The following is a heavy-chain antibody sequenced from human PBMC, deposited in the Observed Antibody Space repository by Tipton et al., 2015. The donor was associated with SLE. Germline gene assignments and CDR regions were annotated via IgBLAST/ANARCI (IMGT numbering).Heavy chain of an antibody. V-gene: IGHV3-23*01. D-gene: IGHD3-10*01. CDR3: ATFWGSGSFDY. CDR1: GFTFSSYG. Sequence: SLRLSCAASGFTFSSYGMSWVRQAPGKGLEWVSAISGSGGSTYYADSVKGRFTISRDNSKNTLYLQMNSLRAEDTAVYYCATFWGSGSFDYWGQGTLVTVSS. J-gene: IGHJ4*02. CDR2: ISGSGGST.